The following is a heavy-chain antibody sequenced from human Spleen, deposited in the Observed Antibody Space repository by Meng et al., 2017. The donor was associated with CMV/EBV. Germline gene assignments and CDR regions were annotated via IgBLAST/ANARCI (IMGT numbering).Heavy chain of an antibody. Sequence: GESLKISCAASGFTFSSYAMNWVRQAPGKGLQWVSSITGNGDYTYYADSVKGRFTISRDNAKNSLYLQMSSLSVEDTAVYFCARDRFLEWLPTEFWGQGTLVTVSS. V-gene: IGHV3-21*01. CDR3: ARDRFLEWLPTEF. D-gene: IGHD3-3*01. CDR2: ITGNGDYT. J-gene: IGHJ4*02. CDR1: GFTFSSYA.